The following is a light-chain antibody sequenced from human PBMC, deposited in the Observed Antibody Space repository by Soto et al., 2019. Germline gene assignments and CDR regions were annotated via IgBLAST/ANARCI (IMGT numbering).Light chain of an antibody. V-gene: IGLV8-61*01. CDR1: SGPVFTSSY. CDR3: LLYLGGGIWV. Sequence: QTVVTQEPSFSVSPGGTVPRTCGLSSGPVFTSSYPNWYQQTPGQAPRTLIFNTNARSSGVPDRFSGSTLGDKAALPITGAQSDDDSYYYCLLYLGGGIWVFGVGTKLTVL. J-gene: IGLJ3*02. CDR2: NTN.